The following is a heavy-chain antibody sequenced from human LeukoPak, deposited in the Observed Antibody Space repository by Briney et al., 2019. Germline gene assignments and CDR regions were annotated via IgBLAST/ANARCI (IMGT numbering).Heavy chain of an antibody. CDR2: ISSSGSTV. V-gene: IGHV3-48*03. D-gene: IGHD3-22*01. CDR1: GFTFSSYE. J-gene: IGHJ4*02. CDR3: ARDGNQYYYDSSGYYFD. Sequence: GGSLRLSCAASGFTFSSYEMNWVRQAPGKGLEWVSYISSSGSTVYYADSVKGRFTISRDNAKNSLYPQMNSLRAEDTAVYYCARDGNQYYYDSSGYYFDWGQGTLVTVSS.